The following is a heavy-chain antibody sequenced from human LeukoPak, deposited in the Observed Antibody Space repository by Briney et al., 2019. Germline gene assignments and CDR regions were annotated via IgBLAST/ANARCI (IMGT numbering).Heavy chain of an antibody. CDR1: GFTFSTYA. V-gene: IGHV3-23*01. CDR2: ISGSGGRT. CDR3: AKGPYYYDSSGYSRRWFDP. D-gene: IGHD3-22*01. Sequence: GGSLRLSCAASGFTFSTYAMTWVRQAPGKGLEWVSAISGSGGRTYYADSVKGRFSISRDNSKNTLYLQMNSLRAEGTAVYYCAKGPYYYDSSGYSRRWFDPWGQGTLVTVSS. J-gene: IGHJ5*02.